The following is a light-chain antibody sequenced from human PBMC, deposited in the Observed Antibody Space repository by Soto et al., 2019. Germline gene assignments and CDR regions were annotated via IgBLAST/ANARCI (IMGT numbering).Light chain of an antibody. V-gene: IGLV7-46*01. Sequence: QAVVTQEPSLTVSPGGTVTLTCGSSTGAGTSGHYPYWFQQKPGQAPRTLIYDTSNKHSWTPARFSGSLLGGKAALTLSGAQPEDEAEYYCLRSYNGALWVFGTGTKLTVL. J-gene: IGLJ1*01. CDR1: TGAGTSGHY. CDR2: DTS. CDR3: LRSYNGALWV.